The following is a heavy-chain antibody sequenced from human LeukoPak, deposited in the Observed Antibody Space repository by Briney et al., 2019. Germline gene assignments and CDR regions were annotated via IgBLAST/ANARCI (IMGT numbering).Heavy chain of an antibody. Sequence: SETLSLTCAVYGGSFSGYYWSWIRQPPGKGLEWIGEINHSGSTNYNPSLKSRVTIPVDTSKNQFSLKLSSVTAPETAVYYFARGIGGYSYGPADWFDSWGQGILVTVSS. CDR1: GGSFSGYY. V-gene: IGHV4-34*01. CDR3: ARGIGGYSYGPADWFDS. J-gene: IGHJ5*01. CDR2: INHSGST. D-gene: IGHD5-18*01.